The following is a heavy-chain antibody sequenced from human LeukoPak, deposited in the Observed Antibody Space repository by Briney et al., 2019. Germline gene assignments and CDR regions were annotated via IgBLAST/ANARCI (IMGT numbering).Heavy chain of an antibody. V-gene: IGHV3-30-3*01. CDR3: ARKDTYYDFWSGSTDY. D-gene: IGHD3-3*01. CDR1: GFTFSSYA. Sequence: GGSLRLSCAASGFTFSSYAMHWVRQAPGKGLEWVAVISYDGSNIYYADSVKGRFTISRDNSKNTLYLQMNSLRAEDTAVYYCARKDTYYDFWSGSTDYWGQGTLVTVSS. CDR2: ISYDGSNI. J-gene: IGHJ4*02.